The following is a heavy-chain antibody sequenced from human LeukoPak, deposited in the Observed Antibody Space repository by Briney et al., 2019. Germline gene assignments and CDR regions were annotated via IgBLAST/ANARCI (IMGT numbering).Heavy chain of an antibody. V-gene: IGHV6-1*01. CDR1: GDSVSSSTAT. J-gene: IGHJ4*02. CDR2: TYYRSNFFD. CDR3: AREPQELSYFDY. D-gene: IGHD2/OR15-2a*01. Sequence: SQTLSLTCAISGDSVSSSTATWNWFRQSPSRGLVWLGRTYYRSNFFDHFALSVKGRITINADTTKNQFSLHLNPVTPDDTAVYFCAREPQELSYFDYWGQGILVTVS.